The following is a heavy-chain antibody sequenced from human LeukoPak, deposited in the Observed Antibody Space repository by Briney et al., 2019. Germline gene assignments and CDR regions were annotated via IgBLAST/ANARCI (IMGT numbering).Heavy chain of an antibody. CDR1: GGSISGYY. Sequence: SETLSLTCTVSGGSISGYYWTWIRQPPGKGLEWIGQIYYTGRADYTPSLQSRITIAVDTSKNQISLRLSSVTAADTAIYYCARFGVDYDMDVWGQGTTVTVSS. D-gene: IGHD3-16*01. CDR3: ARFGVDYDMDV. J-gene: IGHJ6*02. V-gene: IGHV4-59*01. CDR2: IYYTGRA.